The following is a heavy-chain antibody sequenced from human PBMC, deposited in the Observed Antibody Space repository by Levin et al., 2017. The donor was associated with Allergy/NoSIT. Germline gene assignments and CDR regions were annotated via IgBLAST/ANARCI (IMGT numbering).Heavy chain of an antibody. CDR2: ISYSGST. V-gene: IGHV4-39*02. CDR3: ARRRYRDYDDHYHIDY. Sequence: PSQTLSLTCTVSGGSISSGSYFWGWIRQPPGKGLEWVGSISYSGSTYSNPSLKSRVTISVDTSKNHFSLRLSSVTAADTAVYYCARRRYRDYDDHYHIDYWGQGTLVTVSS. D-gene: IGHD5-12*01. CDR1: GGSISSGSYF. J-gene: IGHJ4*02.